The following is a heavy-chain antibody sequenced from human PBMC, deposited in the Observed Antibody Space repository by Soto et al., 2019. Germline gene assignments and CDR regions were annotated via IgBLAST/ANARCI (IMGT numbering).Heavy chain of an antibody. CDR3: AKDYPPHSYRRRWSPYYYYGMDV. CDR2: ISGSGGST. Sequence: EVQLLESGGGLVQPGGSLRLSCAASGFTFSSYAMSWVRQAPGKGLEWVSAISGSGGSTYYADSVKGRFTISRDNSKNTLYLQMNSLRAEDTAVYYCAKDYPPHSYRRRWSPYYYYGMDVWGQGTTVTVSS. D-gene: IGHD6-19*01. J-gene: IGHJ6*02. V-gene: IGHV3-23*01. CDR1: GFTFSSYA.